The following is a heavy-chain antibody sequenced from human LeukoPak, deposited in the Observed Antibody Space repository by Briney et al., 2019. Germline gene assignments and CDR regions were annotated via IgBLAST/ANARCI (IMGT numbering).Heavy chain of an antibody. CDR2: FDPEDGET. Sequence: ASVKVSCKVSGYTLTELSMHWVRQAPGKGLEWMGGFDPEDGETIYAQKFQGRVTMTEDTSTDTAYMELSSLRSEDTAVYYCARVSLGYSRVGIDYWGQGTLVTVSS. J-gene: IGHJ4*02. CDR3: ARVSLGYSRVGIDY. D-gene: IGHD6-13*01. V-gene: IGHV1-24*01. CDR1: GYTLTELS.